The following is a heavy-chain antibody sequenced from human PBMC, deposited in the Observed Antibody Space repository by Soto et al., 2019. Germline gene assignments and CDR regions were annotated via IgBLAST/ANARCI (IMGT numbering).Heavy chain of an antibody. CDR2: IYYSGTT. CDR3: ARGRGYSYQNYCEL. J-gene: IGHJ4*02. CDR1: GGSINSGGYY. Sequence: QVQLLESGPGLVKPAETLSLSCTVPGGSINSGGYYWTWMRHHPGKGLEWLGNIYYSGTTHHNPSLEGRIVISMDTSRISFSLKVTSVTAADSAVYYCARGRGYSYQNYCELWGLGVLVTVSS. D-gene: IGHD5-18*01. V-gene: IGHV4-31*02.